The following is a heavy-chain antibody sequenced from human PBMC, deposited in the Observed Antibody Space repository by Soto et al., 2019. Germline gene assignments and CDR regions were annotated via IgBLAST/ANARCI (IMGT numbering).Heavy chain of an antibody. Sequence: GGSLKISCKVSGYSFTSYWISWVRQTPGKGLEWMGRIDPSDSYTNYSPSFQGHVTISADKSISTAYLQWSSLKASDTAMYYCASAIAARGYDAFDIWGQGTMVTVSS. CDR3: ASAIAARGYDAFDI. CDR2: IDPSDSYT. J-gene: IGHJ3*02. D-gene: IGHD6-6*01. V-gene: IGHV5-10-1*01. CDR1: GYSFTSYW.